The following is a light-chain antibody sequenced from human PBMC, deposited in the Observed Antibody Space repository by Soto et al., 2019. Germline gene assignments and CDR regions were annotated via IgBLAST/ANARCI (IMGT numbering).Light chain of an antibody. J-gene: IGKJ5*01. Sequence: DIKLNQTPSFLSASVGDRVTITCRASQGIINYLAWYQQKPGKAPKLLIFAASTLQSGVPSTFSGSGSGTEFTLTISSLQPEDFATYYCQQLNSYPITFGQGTRLEIK. CDR2: AAS. V-gene: IGKV1-9*01. CDR1: QGIINY. CDR3: QQLNSYPIT.